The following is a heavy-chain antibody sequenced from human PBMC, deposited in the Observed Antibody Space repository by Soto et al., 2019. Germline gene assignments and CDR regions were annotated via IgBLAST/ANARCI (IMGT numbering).Heavy chain of an antibody. J-gene: IGHJ4*02. CDR1: GFTFSHYE. Sequence: GSLRLSCVASGFTFSHYEMNWVRQAPGTGLEWXSXIXXXGXTXXXAXXXXGRFTISRDNAKNSLYLEMNSLRAEDTAVYYCARESEDLTSNFDYWGQGTLVTVSS. V-gene: IGHV3-48*03. CDR3: ARESEDLTSNFDY. CDR2: IXXXGXTX.